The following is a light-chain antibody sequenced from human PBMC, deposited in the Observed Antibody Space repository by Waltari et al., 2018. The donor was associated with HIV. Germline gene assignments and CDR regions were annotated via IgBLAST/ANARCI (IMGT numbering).Light chain of an antibody. CDR3: QQRHSFPPT. Sequence: EIVLTQSPATLSLSPGERATLSCRASQYIGHFLVWYQQKPGQAPRPVVYDASKRASGVPTRFTGSWSGTDFTLTIDNLEPEDFALYFCQQRHSFPPTFGGGSKVE. CDR2: DAS. CDR1: QYIGHF. J-gene: IGKJ4*01. V-gene: IGKV3-11*01.